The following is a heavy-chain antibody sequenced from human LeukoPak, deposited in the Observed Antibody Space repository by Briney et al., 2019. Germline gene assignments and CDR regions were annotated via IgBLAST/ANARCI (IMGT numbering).Heavy chain of an antibody. CDR3: ARERKYYYGSGSSYYYYYMDV. D-gene: IGHD3-10*01. J-gene: IGHJ6*03. Sequence: SETLSLTCTVAGGSISSYYWSWIRQPPGKGLEWIGYIYYSGSTNYNSSLKSRVTISVDTSKNQFSLKLSSVTAADTAVYYCARERKYYYGSGSSYYYYYMDVWGKGTTVTVSS. CDR2: IYYSGST. V-gene: IGHV4-59*01. CDR1: GGSISSYY.